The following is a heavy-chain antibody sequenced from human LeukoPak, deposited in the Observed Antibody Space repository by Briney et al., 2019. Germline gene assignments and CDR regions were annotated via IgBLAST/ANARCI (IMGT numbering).Heavy chain of an antibody. Sequence: PSETLSLTCTVSGGSITNYYWTWIRQPPGKGLEWIGYISDSGSTNYNPSLQSRVTISVDTSKNQFSLKLSSVTASDTAVYYCARRRVGDLTVGSDTWFDPWGQGALVTVSS. CDR1: GGSITNYY. CDR3: ARRRVGDLTVGSDTWFDP. CDR2: ISDSGST. J-gene: IGHJ5*02. V-gene: IGHV4-59*08. D-gene: IGHD2-15*01.